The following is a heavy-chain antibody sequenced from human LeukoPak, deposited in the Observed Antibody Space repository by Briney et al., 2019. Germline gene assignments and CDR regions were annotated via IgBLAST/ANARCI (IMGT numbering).Heavy chain of an antibody. V-gene: IGHV3-15*01. Sequence: PGGSLRLSCAASGFTFSNAWMSWVRQAPGKGLEWVGRIKSKTDGGTTDYAAPVKGRFTISRDDSKNTLYLQMNSLKTEDTAVYYCTTDPQSGYYYDSSGYYLFGYWGQGTLVTVSS. J-gene: IGHJ4*02. CDR3: TTDPQSGYYYDSSGYYLFGY. CDR1: GFTFSNAW. D-gene: IGHD3-22*01. CDR2: IKSKTDGGTT.